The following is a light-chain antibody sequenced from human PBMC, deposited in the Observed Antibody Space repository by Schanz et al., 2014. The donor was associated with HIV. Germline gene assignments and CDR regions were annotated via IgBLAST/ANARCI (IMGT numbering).Light chain of an antibody. CDR2: AVS. CDR3: LQHNAYPLT. CDR1: QDVRGD. J-gene: IGKJ5*01. V-gene: IGKV1-17*01. Sequence: IQMTQSPSSLSASVGDRVTITCRASQDVRGDLGWYQQKPGKAPKLLIYAVSTLQSGVPSRFVGGGSGTEFTLTISGLQPEDFATYYCLQHNAYPLTFGQGTRLDI.